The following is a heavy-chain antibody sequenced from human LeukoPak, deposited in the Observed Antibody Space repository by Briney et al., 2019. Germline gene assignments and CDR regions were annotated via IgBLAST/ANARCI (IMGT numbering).Heavy chain of an antibody. J-gene: IGHJ4*02. CDR3: ARARGNTYGYFEY. CDR1: GLTLSGYW. V-gene: IGHV3-74*01. D-gene: IGHD5-18*01. CDR2: INGDASST. Sequence: GGSLRLSCAAPGLTLSGYWMHWVRQAPGKGLVWVSRINGDASSTSYADSVKGQFTISRDNAKSTLYLQMNSLRVEDTAVYHCARARGNTYGYFEYWGQGTLVTVSS.